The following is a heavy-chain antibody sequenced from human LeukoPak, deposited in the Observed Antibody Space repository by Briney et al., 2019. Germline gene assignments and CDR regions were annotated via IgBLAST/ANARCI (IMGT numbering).Heavy chain of an antibody. CDR3: ARDGASGIAAAY. D-gene: IGHD6-13*01. CDR2: INPSGGST. J-gene: IGHJ4*02. Sequence: ASVEVSCKASGYTFTSYYMHWVRQAPGQGLEWMGIINPSGGSTSYAQKFQGRVTMTRDTSTSTVYMELSSLRSEDTAVYYCARDGASGIAAAYWGQGTLVTVSS. CDR1: GYTFTSYY. V-gene: IGHV1-46*01.